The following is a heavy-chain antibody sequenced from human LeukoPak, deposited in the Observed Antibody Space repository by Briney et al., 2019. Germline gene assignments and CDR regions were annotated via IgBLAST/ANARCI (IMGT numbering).Heavy chain of an antibody. D-gene: IGHD3-22*01. CDR3: ARSRWYYDSSGYTS. J-gene: IGHJ4*02. Sequence: ASVEVSCKASGYTFTGYYMHWVRQAPGQGLEWMGWINPNSGGTNYAQKFQGRVTMTRDTSISTAYMELSRLRSDDTAVYYCARSRWYYDSSGYTSWGQGTLVTVSS. V-gene: IGHV1-2*02. CDR1: GYTFTGYY. CDR2: INPNSGGT.